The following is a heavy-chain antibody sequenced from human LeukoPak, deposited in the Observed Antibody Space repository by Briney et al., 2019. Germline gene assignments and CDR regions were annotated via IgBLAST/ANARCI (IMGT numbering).Heavy chain of an antibody. CDR3: AKDHGIAAAGNEGDAFDI. J-gene: IGHJ3*02. V-gene: IGHV3-30*18. CDR2: ISYDGSNK. Sequence: GRSLRLSCAASGFTFSSYGMHWVRQAPGKGLEWVAVISYDGSNKYYADSVKGRFTISRDNSKNTLYLQMNNLRAEDTAVYYCAKDHGIAAAGNEGDAFDIWGQGTMVTVSS. D-gene: IGHD6-13*01. CDR1: GFTFSSYG.